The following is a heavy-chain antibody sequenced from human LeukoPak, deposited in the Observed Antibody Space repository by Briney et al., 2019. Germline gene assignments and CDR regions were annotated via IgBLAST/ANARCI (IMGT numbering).Heavy chain of an antibody. Sequence: GASVKVSCKASGDTFTGYYMHWVRQAPGQEREGRGWINPNSGGTNYAQKFQGRVTMHRDTSISQAYIELSRVRSDDMAVYYCARKYYAFWSGYYENTWFAPWGQGTLVTVSS. CDR2: INPNSGGT. CDR1: GDTFTGYY. J-gene: IGHJ5*02. D-gene: IGHD3-3*01. V-gene: IGHV1-2*02. CDR3: ARKYYAFWSGYYENTWFAP.